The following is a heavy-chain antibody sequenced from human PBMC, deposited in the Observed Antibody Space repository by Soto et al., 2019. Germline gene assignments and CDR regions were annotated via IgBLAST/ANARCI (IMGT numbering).Heavy chain of an antibody. CDR3: AKDILQIMITFGGVPPGDY. J-gene: IGHJ4*02. D-gene: IGHD3-16*01. Sequence: GESLKISCAASGFTFSSYAMSWVRQAPGKGLEWVSAISGSGGSTYYADSVKGRFTISRDNSKNTLYLQMNSLRAEDTAVYYCAKDILQIMITFGGVPPGDYWGQGTLVTVSS. CDR2: ISGSGGST. V-gene: IGHV3-23*01. CDR1: GFTFSSYA.